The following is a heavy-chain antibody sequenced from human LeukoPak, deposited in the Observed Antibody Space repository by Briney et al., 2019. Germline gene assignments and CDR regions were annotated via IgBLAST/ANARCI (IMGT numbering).Heavy chain of an antibody. Sequence: PGGSLRLSCATSGFTFSSYAMSWVRQAPGKGLEWVSAISGSGGSTYYADSVKGRFTISRDNSKNTLYLQMNSLRAEDKAVYYCAKRTISGSYFFDYWGQGTLVTVSS. CDR1: GFTFSSYA. V-gene: IGHV3-23*01. CDR3: AKRTISGSYFFDY. J-gene: IGHJ4*02. CDR2: ISGSGGST. D-gene: IGHD1-26*01.